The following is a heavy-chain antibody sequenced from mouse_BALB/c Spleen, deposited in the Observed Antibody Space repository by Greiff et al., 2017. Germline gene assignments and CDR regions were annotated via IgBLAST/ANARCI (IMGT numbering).Heavy chain of an antibody. CDR3: ARNAMDY. J-gene: IGHJ4*01. CDR1: GFNIKDYY. V-gene: IGHV14-1*02. Sequence: VQLQQSGAELVRPGALVKLSCKASGFNIKDYYMHWVKQRPEQGLEWIGWIDPENGNTIYDPKFQGTASITADTSSNTASLQLSSLTSEDTAVYYCARNAMDYWGQGTSVTVSS. CDR2: IDPENGNT.